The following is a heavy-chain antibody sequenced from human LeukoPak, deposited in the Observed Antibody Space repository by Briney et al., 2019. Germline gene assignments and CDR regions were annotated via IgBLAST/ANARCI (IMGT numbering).Heavy chain of an antibody. J-gene: IGHJ4*02. V-gene: IGHV1-18*01. D-gene: IGHD4-11*01. CDR3: ARSYSNYDPDY. CDR1: GYTFTSYG. CDR2: ISGFNGNT. Sequence: ASVRVSCKASGYTFTSYGIIWVRQAPGQGLECMGWISGFNGNTNSAQKFQGRVTLTTDTSTSTAYMELRSLRSDDTAVYYCARSYSNYDPDYWGQGTLVTVSS.